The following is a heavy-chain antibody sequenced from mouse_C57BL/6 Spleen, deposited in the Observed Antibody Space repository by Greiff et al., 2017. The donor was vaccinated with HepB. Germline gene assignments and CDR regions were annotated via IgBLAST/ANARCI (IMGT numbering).Heavy chain of an antibody. CDR2: ISYDGSN. V-gene: IGHV3-6*01. J-gene: IGHJ1*03. Sequence: ESGPGLVKPSQSLSLTCSVTGYSITSGYYWNWIRQFPGNKLEWMGYISYDGSNNYNPSLKNRISITRDTSKNQFFLKLNSVTTEDTATYNCARDYGSSYWYFDVWGTGTTVTVSS. D-gene: IGHD1-1*01. CDR1: GYSITSGYY. CDR3: ARDYGSSYWYFDV.